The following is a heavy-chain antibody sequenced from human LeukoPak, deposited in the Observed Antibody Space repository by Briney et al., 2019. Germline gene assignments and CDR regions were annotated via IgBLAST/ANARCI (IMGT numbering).Heavy chain of an antibody. CDR3: AKNAYGDYVGDYFDY. J-gene: IGHJ4*02. V-gene: IGHV3-23*01. D-gene: IGHD4-17*01. CDR1: GFTFSSYA. Sequence: GGSLRHSCAASGFTFSSYAMSWVRQAPGKGLEWVSAISGSGGSTYYADSVKGRFTISRDNSTNTLYLQMNSLRAEDTAVYYCAKNAYGDYVGDYFDYWGQGTLVTVSS. CDR2: ISGSGGST.